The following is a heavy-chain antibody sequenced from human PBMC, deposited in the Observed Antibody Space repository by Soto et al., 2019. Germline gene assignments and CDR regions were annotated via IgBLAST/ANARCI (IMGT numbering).Heavy chain of an antibody. CDR1: GYTFTGYY. J-gene: IGHJ4*02. V-gene: IGHV1-2*04. CDR3: AGALWYYDILTGYSDGYFDY. D-gene: IGHD3-9*01. CDR2: INPNSGGT. Sequence: GASVKVSCKASGYTFTGYYMHWVRQAPGQGLEWMGWINPNSGGTNYAQKFQGWVTMTRDTSISTAYMELSRLRSDDTAVYYCAGALWYYDILTGYSDGYFDYWGQGTLVTVSS.